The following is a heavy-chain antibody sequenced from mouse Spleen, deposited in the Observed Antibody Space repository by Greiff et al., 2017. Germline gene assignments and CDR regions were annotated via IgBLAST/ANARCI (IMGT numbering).Heavy chain of an antibody. J-gene: IGHJ4*01. CDR2: ISDGGSYT. V-gene: IGHV5-4*02. CDR1: GFTFSDYY. CDR3: TRDERSAMDY. Sequence: VKLVESGGGLVKPGGSLKLSCAASGFTFSDYYMYWVRQTPEKRLEWVATISDGGSYTYYPDSVKGRFTISRDNAKNTLYLQMSSLKSEDTAMYYCTRDERSAMDYWGQGTSVTVSS.